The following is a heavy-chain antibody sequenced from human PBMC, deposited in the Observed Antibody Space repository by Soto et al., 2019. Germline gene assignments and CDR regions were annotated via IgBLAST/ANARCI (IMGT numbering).Heavy chain of an antibody. Sequence: EVQLVESGGGLVQPGGSLRLSCAGSGFVFSSYWMHWVRQVPGKGLVWVSRITNDGSSTTYADSVNGRFTISRDNAKNTLYPQMNSLGAEDTAVYYCARGMQGSRYFDLWGRGTLVTVSS. CDR3: ARGMQGSRYFDL. CDR1: GFVFSSYW. J-gene: IGHJ2*01. V-gene: IGHV3-74*01. CDR2: ITNDGSST.